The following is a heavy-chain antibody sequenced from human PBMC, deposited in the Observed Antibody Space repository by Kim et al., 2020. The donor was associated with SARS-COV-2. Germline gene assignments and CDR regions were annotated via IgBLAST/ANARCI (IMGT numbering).Heavy chain of an antibody. D-gene: IGHD1-1*01. Sequence: YYNPSLRGRITIPVDTSKIQFYLKLSSVTAADTAVYYCARELEGWFDPWGQGTLVTVSS. V-gene: IGHV4-31*02. CDR3: ARELEGWFDP. J-gene: IGHJ5*02.